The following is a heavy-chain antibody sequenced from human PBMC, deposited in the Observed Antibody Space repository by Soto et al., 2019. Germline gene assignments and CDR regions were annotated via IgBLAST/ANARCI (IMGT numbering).Heavy chain of an antibody. CDR2: ISSSSSYM. CDR1: GFTFSSYT. D-gene: IGHD1-1*01. Sequence: GGSLRLSCAASGFTFSSYTMNWVRQAPGKGLEWVSSISSSSSYMYYADSVKGRFTISRDNAKNSLFLQMNSLRAEDTAVYYCARDTTPHIADYYYSYAMDVWGQGTTVPVSS. CDR3: ARDTTPHIADYYYSYAMDV. V-gene: IGHV3-21*01. J-gene: IGHJ6*02.